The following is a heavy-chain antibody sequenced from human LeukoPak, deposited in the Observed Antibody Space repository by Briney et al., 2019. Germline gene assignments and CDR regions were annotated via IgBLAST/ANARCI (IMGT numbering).Heavy chain of an antibody. J-gene: IGHJ6*03. Sequence: ASVKVSCKASGYTFTSYYMHWVRQAPGQGLELMGIINPSGGSTSYAQKFQGRVTITRITSTSTVYMELSSLRSEDTAVYYCARAGGLTVPLSYYYYYYMDVWGKGTTVTVSS. D-gene: IGHD3-16*01. CDR1: GYTFTSYY. CDR3: ARAGGLTVPLSYYYYYYMDV. V-gene: IGHV1-46*01. CDR2: INPSGGST.